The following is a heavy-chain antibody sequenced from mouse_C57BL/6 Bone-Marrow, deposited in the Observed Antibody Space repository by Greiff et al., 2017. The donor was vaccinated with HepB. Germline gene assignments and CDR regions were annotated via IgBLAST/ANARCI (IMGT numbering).Heavy chain of an antibody. CDR3: ANYYYGSSYWYFDV. D-gene: IGHD1-1*01. V-gene: IGHV1-81*01. CDR2: IYPRSGNT. J-gene: IGHJ1*03. Sequence: QVQLQQSGAELARPGASVKLSCKASGYTFTSYGISWVKQRTGQGLEWIGEIYPRSGNTYYNEKFKRKATLTADKSSSTAYMELRSLTSEDSAVYFCANYYYGSSYWYFDVWGTGTTVTVSS. CDR1: GYTFTSYG.